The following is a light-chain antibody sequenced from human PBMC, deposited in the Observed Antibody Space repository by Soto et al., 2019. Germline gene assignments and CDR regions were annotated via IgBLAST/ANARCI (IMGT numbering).Light chain of an antibody. CDR1: SSDVGGYKY. J-gene: IGLJ1*01. V-gene: IGLV2-14*01. CDR3: SPYTSTSTL. Sequence: QSALTQPASVSGSPGQSITISCTGTSSDVGGYKYVSWYQLHPGTAPKLVIYDVTNRPSGVSNRFSGSKSGNTASLTISGLQAEDEADYFCSPYTSTSTLFGTGTKVTVL. CDR2: DVT.